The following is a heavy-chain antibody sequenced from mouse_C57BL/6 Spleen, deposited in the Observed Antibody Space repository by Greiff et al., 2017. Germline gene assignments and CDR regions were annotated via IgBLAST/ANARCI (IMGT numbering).Heavy chain of an antibody. D-gene: IGHD1-1*01. Sequence: QVQLQQPGAELVKPGASVKLSCKASGYTFTSYWMHWVKQRPGQGLEWIGMIHPNSGSTNYNEKFKSKATLTVDKSSSTAYMQLSSLTSEDSAVYYCAREDYGSMQFAYWGQGTLVTVSA. CDR2: IHPNSGST. V-gene: IGHV1-64*01. J-gene: IGHJ3*01. CDR3: AREDYGSMQFAY. CDR1: GYTFTSYW.